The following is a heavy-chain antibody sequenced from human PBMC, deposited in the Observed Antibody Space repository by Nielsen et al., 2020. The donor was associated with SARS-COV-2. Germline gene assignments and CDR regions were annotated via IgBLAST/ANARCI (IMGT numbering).Heavy chain of an antibody. CDR3: ATTGDWTTLL. Sequence: GESLKISCAASGLDFSDYWIHWVRRGPGGGLEWVSRINADGTKTTYAAFAKGRFSISRDNAKNTLYLQMNSLRAEDTAVYYCATTGDWTTLLWGQGTLVTVSS. CDR2: INADGTKT. CDR1: GLDFSDYW. D-gene: IGHD2-21*02. V-gene: IGHV3-74*03. J-gene: IGHJ4*02.